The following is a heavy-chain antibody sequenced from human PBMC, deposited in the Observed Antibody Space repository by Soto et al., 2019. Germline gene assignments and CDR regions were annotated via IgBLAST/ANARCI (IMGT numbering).Heavy chain of an antibody. CDR1: GYTFTGYY. CDR2: INPNSGGT. CDR3: ARDRRTFRDGYNYLDG. Sequence: ASVKVSCKASGYTFTGYYMHWVRQAPGQGLEWMGWINPNSGGTNYAQKFQGWVTMTRDTSISTAYMELSRLRSDDTAVYYCARDRRTFRDGYNYLDGWGQGTLVTVSS. V-gene: IGHV1-2*04. J-gene: IGHJ4*02. D-gene: IGHD5-12*01.